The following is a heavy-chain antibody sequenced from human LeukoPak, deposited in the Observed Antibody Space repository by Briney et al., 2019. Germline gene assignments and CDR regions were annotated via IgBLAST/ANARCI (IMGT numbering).Heavy chain of an antibody. D-gene: IGHD6-13*01. J-gene: IGHJ2*01. CDR2: IRYDGSNK. CDR3: ARGGYSSSPYWYFDL. V-gene: IGHV3-30*02. CDR1: GFTFSSYG. Sequence: GGSLRLSCAASGFTFSSYGMHWVRQAPGKGLEWVAFIRYDGSNKYYADSVKGRFTISRDNSKNTLYLQMNSLRAEDTAVYYCARGGYSSSPYWYFDLWGRGTLVTVSS.